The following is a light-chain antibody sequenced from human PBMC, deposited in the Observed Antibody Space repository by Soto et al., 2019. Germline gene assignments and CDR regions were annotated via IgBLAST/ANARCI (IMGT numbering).Light chain of an antibody. Sequence: EIVLTQSPATLSLSPGERATLSCRASQSVSSYLAWYQQKPGQAPGLLIYDASNRATGIPARFSGSGSGTDFTLTISRLEPEDFAVYYCQQRWSWPLTFGQGTKLEIK. CDR2: DAS. V-gene: IGKV3-11*01. CDR1: QSVSSY. CDR3: QQRWSWPLT. J-gene: IGKJ2*01.